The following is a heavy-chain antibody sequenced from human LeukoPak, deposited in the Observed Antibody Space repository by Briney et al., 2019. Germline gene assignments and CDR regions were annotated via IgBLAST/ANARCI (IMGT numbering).Heavy chain of an antibody. CDR1: GGSISSYY. V-gene: IGHV4-59*01. CDR2: ISYSGST. CDR3: ARSYSSTWYGDFQH. J-gene: IGHJ1*01. Sequence: SETLSLTCTVSGGSISSYYWTWFRQPPGKGLECVGYISYSGSTNYDPSLKSRVTISVDTSKNQFSLKLSSVTAADTAVYYCARSYSSTWYGDFQHWGQGTLVTVSS. D-gene: IGHD6-13*01.